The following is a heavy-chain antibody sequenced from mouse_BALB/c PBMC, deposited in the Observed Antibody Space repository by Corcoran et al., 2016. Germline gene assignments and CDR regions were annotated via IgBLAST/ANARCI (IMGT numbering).Heavy chain of an antibody. CDR1: GFNIKDTY. CDR2: IDPANGNT. CDR3: ARGVGDY. V-gene: IGHV14-3*02. Sequence: EVQLQQSGAELVKPGASVKLSCTASGFNIKDTYRHWVKQRPEQGLEWIGRIDPANGNTKYDPKFQGKATITADTSSNTAYLQLSSLTSEDTAVYYCARGVGDYWGQGTSVTVSS. J-gene: IGHJ4*01.